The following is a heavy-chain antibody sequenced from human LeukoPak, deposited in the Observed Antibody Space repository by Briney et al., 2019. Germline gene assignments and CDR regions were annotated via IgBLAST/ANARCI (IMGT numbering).Heavy chain of an antibody. CDR2: IYGGGST. CDR3: ARSQGSYFKYYFDS. D-gene: IGHD3-10*01. Sequence: PGGSLRLSCAASGFTFSSYWMHWVRQAPGKGLEWVSVIYGGGSTYYADSVKGRFTISRDNSKNTLYLQMNSLRAEDTAVYYCARSQGSYFKYYFDSWGQGTLVTVSS. CDR1: GFTFSSYW. V-gene: IGHV3-53*01. J-gene: IGHJ4*02.